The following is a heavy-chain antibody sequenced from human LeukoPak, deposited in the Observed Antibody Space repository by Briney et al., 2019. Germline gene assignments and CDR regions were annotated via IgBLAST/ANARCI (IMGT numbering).Heavy chain of an antibody. V-gene: IGHV4-39*07. CDR2: IYYSGIT. CDR1: GFTFSSHDM. CDR3: ARVAAVPYNWFDP. J-gene: IGHJ5*02. Sequence: PGGSLRLSCAASGFTFSSHDMNWVRQPSGKGLEWIGSIYYSGITYYNPSLKSRVTISVDTSKNQFSLKLSSVTAADTAVYYCARVAAVPYNWFDPWGQGTLVTVSS. D-gene: IGHD6-13*01.